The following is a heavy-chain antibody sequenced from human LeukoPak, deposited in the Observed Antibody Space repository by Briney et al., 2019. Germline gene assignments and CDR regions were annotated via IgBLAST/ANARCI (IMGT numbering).Heavy chain of an antibody. J-gene: IGHJ5*02. D-gene: IGHD4-17*01. Sequence: PSETLSLTCTVSGGSISSSSYYRGWIRQPPGKGLEWIGSIYYGGSTYYNPSLKSRVTISVDTSKNQFSLKLSSVTAADTAVYYCARRCDYGDYLNWFDPWGQGILVTVSS. CDR2: IYYGGST. V-gene: IGHV4-39*07. CDR1: GGSISSSSYY. CDR3: ARRCDYGDYLNWFDP.